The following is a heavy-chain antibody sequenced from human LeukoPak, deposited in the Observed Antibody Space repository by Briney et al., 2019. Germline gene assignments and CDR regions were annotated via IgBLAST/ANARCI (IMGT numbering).Heavy chain of an antibody. CDR2: IYYSGST. Sequence: SETLSLTCTVSGGSISSSGYYWGWIRQPPGKGREWIARIYYSGSTYYNPSLKSRVTISVDTSKNQLSLKLSSLTAADTAVYYCARHEYSGSYYGLSWFDPWGQGTLVTVSS. CDR3: ARHEYSGSYYGLSWFDP. CDR1: GGSISSSGYY. V-gene: IGHV4-39*01. J-gene: IGHJ5*02. D-gene: IGHD1-26*01.